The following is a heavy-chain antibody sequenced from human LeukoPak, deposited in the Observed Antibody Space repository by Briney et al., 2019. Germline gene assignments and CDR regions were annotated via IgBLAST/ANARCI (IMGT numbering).Heavy chain of an antibody. Sequence: ASVKGSCKGSGYTFTRYAVNWVRQAPGQGPEWMGWINTNTGNPTYAQGFTGRFVSSLDTSVSTAYLQITSLKAEDTAVYYCATEDSSGYYNFWGQGTLVTVSS. J-gene: IGHJ4*02. CDR1: GYTFTRYA. CDR2: INTNTGNP. V-gene: IGHV7-4-1*02. D-gene: IGHD3-22*01. CDR3: ATEDSSGYYNF.